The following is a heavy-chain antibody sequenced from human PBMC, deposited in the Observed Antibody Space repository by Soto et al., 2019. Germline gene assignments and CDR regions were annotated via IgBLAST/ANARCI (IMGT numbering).Heavy chain of an antibody. V-gene: IGHV3-72*01. J-gene: IGHJ2*01. Sequence: EVQLVESGGGLVQPGGSLRLSCAASGFTFSDHYMDWVRQAPGKGLEWVGRIRNKANSYPTEYAASVKGRSTISRDDSKHSLYLQMNSLKTEDTAVYYCARVVASFWHFDLWGRGTLVTVSS. CDR2: IRNKANSYPT. D-gene: IGHD3-10*01. CDR3: ARVVASFWHFDL. CDR1: GFTFSDHY.